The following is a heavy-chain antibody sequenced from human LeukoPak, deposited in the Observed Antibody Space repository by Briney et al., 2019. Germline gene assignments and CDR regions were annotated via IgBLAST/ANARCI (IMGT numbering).Heavy chain of an antibody. J-gene: IGHJ5*02. CDR2: IYHSGST. Sequence: TLSLTCAVSGGSISSGGYSWSWIRQPPGKGLEWIGYIYHSGSTNYNPSLKSRVTISVDTSKNQFSLKLSSVTAADTAVYYCARQPHDIVVVPAAGYWFDPWGQGTLVTVSS. V-gene: IGHV4-30-2*01. CDR3: ARQPHDIVVVPAAGYWFDP. CDR1: GGSISSGGYS. D-gene: IGHD2-2*01.